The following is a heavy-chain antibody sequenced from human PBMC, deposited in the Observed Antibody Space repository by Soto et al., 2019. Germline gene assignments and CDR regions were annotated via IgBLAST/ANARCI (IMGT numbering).Heavy chain of an antibody. CDR1: GFTFSSYA. J-gene: IGHJ4*02. D-gene: IGHD6-6*01. V-gene: IGHV3-23*01. Sequence: AGGSLRLSCAASGFTFSSYAMSWVRHAPGKGLEWVSAISGSGGSTYYADSVKGRFTISRDNSKNTLYLQMNSLRAEDTAVYYCAKEEEGEYSSSPPLWWGQGTLVTVSS. CDR2: ISGSGGST. CDR3: AKEEEGEYSSSPPLW.